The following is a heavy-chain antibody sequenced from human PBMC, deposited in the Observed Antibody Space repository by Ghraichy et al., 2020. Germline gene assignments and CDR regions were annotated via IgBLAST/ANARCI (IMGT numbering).Heavy chain of an antibody. V-gene: IGHV3-23*01. Sequence: GGSLRLSCAVSGFTFETYAMTWVRQAQGKGPEWVSSIAGNGVDTYYIDSVKGRFTISMDSSKTTVYLQMNSVRAEDTAMYYCARGTRPSCNGASCYPLDYWGHGTLVTVAS. CDR3: ARGTRPSCNGASCYPLDY. CDR1: GFTFETYA. CDR2: IAGNGVDT. J-gene: IGHJ4*01. D-gene: IGHD2-15*01.